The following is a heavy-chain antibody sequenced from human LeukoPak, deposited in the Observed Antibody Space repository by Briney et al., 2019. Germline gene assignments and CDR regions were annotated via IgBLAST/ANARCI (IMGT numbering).Heavy chain of an antibody. CDR3: ARRSRRVTTGDAFDI. J-gene: IGHJ3*02. CDR1: GCSISSYY. V-gene: IGHV4-59*08. D-gene: IGHD4-17*01. CDR2: IYYSGST. Sequence: SETLSLTCTVSGCSISSYYWSWIRQPPGKGLEWIGYIYYSGSTNYNPSLKSRVTISVDTSKNQFSLKLSSVTAADTAVYYCARRSRRVTTGDAFDIWGQGTMVTVSS.